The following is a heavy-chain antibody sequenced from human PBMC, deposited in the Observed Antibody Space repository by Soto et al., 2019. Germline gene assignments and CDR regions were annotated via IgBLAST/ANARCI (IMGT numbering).Heavy chain of an antibody. D-gene: IGHD4-17*01. Sequence: SETLSLTCTVSGGSISSGDYYWSWIRQPPGKGLEWIGYIYYSGSTYYNPSLKSRVTISVDTSKNQFSLKLSSVTAADTAVYYCARGSPPAIYGDYFDYWGQGTLVTVSS. V-gene: IGHV4-30-4*01. J-gene: IGHJ4*02. CDR1: GGSISSGDYY. CDR3: ARGSPPAIYGDYFDY. CDR2: IYYSGST.